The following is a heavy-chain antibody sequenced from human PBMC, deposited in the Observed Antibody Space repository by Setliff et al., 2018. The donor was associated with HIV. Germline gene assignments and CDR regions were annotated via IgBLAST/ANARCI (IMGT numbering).Heavy chain of an antibody. Sequence: TLSLTCTVSGGSISNYYWSWIRQPPGKGLEWIGYISSSGRTSYNPSLKSRVTMSLDTSKNQFSLKVRSVTAADTAVYYCARQVTVVGYFETAAGSFSYWGPGTLVTVSS. CDR1: GGSISNYY. D-gene: IGHD2-21*01. CDR3: ARQVTVVGYFETAAGSFSY. V-gene: IGHV4-59*08. CDR2: ISSSGRT. J-gene: IGHJ4*02.